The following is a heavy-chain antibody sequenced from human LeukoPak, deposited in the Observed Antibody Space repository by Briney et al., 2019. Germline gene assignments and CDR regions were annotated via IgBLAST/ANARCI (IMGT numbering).Heavy chain of an antibody. CDR3: ARDPYSGNYGAYYYYYMDV. Sequence: GGSLRLSCAASGFTFTTYYMSWVRQAPGKGLEWVANINQDGGEKNYVDSVKGRFTISRDNAKNSLYLQMNSLRAEDTAVYYCARDPYSGNYGAYYYYYMDVWGKGTTVTVSS. CDR1: GFTFTTYY. J-gene: IGHJ6*03. CDR2: INQDGGEK. D-gene: IGHD1-26*01. V-gene: IGHV3-7*01.